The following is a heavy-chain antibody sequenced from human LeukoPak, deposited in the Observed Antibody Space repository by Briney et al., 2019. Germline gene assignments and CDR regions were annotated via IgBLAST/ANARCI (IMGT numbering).Heavy chain of an antibody. V-gene: IGHV1-69*13. Sequence: GASVKVSCKASGGTFSSYAISWARQAPGQGLEWMGGIIPIFGTANYAQKFQGRVTITADESTSTAYMELSSLRSEDTAVYYCARDQVGVVADDAFDIWGQGTMVTVSS. CDR1: GGTFSSYA. CDR2: IIPIFGTA. D-gene: IGHD2-15*01. J-gene: IGHJ3*02. CDR3: ARDQVGVVADDAFDI.